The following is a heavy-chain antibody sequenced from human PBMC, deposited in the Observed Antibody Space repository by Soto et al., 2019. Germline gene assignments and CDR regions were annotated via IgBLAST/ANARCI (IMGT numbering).Heavy chain of an antibody. J-gene: IGHJ5*02. CDR3: ARDRLGYCSSTSCYPSNWFDP. CDR2: IYYSGST. V-gene: IGHV4-31*03. D-gene: IGHD2-2*01. Sequence: SETLSLTCTVSGGSISSGGYYWSWIRQHPGKGLEWIGYIYYSGSTYYNPSLKSRVTISVDTSKNQFSLKLSSVTAADTAVYYCARDRLGYCSSTSCYPSNWFDPWGQGTLVTVSS. CDR1: GGSISSGGYY.